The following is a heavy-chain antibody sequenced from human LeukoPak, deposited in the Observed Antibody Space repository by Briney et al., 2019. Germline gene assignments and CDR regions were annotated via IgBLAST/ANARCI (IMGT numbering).Heavy chain of an antibody. CDR1: GGSISSSNW. V-gene: IGHV4-4*02. Sequence: SETLSLTCAVSGGSISSSNWWSWVRQPPGKGLEWIGEIYHSGSTNYNPSLKSRVTISVDTSKNQFSLKLSPVTAADTAVYYCARDGPVPAAMNWFDPWGQGTLVTVSS. CDR2: IYHSGST. CDR3: ARDGPVPAAMNWFDP. D-gene: IGHD2-2*01. J-gene: IGHJ5*02.